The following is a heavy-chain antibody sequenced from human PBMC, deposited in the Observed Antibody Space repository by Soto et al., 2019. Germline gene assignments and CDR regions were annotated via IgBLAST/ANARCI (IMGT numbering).Heavy chain of an antibody. CDR1: GGSFSGYY. V-gene: IGHV4-34*01. J-gene: IGHJ6*03. D-gene: IGHD3-3*01. CDR2: INHSGST. CDR3: ASARRRIKPHGDYDFWSCSHIYMDV. Sequence: QVQLQQWGAGLLKPSETLSLTCAVYGGSFSGYYWSWIRQPPGKGLEWIGEINHSGSTNYNPSLKRRFTISVDTSKSQFALTLSSVTAADTAVYYCASARRRIKPHGDYDFWSCSHIYMDVWGKGTTVTVSS.